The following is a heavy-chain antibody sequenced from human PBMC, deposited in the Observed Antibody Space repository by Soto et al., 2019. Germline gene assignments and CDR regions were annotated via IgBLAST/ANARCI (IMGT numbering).Heavy chain of an antibody. J-gene: IGHJ6*02. Sequence: QVQLVQSGAEVKKPGSSVKVSCKASGGTFSSYAISWVRQAPGQGLEWMGGIIPIFGTANYAQKFQGGVTITSDESTSTANMEPSSLRPEDTAVYYCTSPTWGPDYGDSLGGGYYYYGMDVWGQGTTVTVSS. D-gene: IGHD4-17*01. V-gene: IGHV1-69*05. CDR2: IIPIFGTA. CDR3: TSPTWGPDYGDSLGGGYYYYGMDV. CDR1: GGTFSSYA.